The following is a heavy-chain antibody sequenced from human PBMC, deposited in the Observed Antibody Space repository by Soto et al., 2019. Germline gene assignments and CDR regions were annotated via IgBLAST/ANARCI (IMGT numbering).Heavy chain of an antibody. Sequence: GGSLRLSCAASGFTFSSYSMNWVRQAPGKGLEWVSSISSSSSYIYYADSVKGRFTISRDNAKNSLYLQMNSLRAEDTAVYYCASTPYGSGNRKRGYYYYYMDVWGKGTTVTVSS. CDR1: GFTFSSYS. CDR3: ASTPYGSGNRKRGYYYYYMDV. D-gene: IGHD3-10*01. J-gene: IGHJ6*03. V-gene: IGHV3-21*01. CDR2: ISSSSSYI.